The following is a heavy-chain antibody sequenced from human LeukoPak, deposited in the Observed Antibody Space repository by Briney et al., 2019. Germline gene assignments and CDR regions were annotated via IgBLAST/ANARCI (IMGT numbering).Heavy chain of an antibody. J-gene: IGHJ6*03. Sequence: SETLSLTCTVSGGSISSSSYYWGWIRQPPGKGLEWIGSIYYSGSTYYNPSLKSRVTISVDTSKNQFSLKLSSVTAADTAVYYCARQYATYYYYYYMDVWGKGTTVTVSS. CDR1: GGSISSSSYY. V-gene: IGHV4-39*01. D-gene: IGHD2-2*01. CDR3: ARQYATYYYYYYMDV. CDR2: IYYSGST.